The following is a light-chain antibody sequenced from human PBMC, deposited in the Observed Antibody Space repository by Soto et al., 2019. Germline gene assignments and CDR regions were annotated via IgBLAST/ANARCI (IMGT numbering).Light chain of an antibody. CDR2: GAS. CDR3: QQYGSSPLT. Sequence: EIVFTQSPGTLSLSPGQRATLSCRASESISRDYLAWYQQRLGQAPRLLIYGASSGATGIPDRFSGSGSGTDFTLTISRLEPEDFAVYYCQQYGSSPLTFGGGTKVDIK. J-gene: IGKJ4*01. V-gene: IGKV3-20*01. CDR1: ESISRDY.